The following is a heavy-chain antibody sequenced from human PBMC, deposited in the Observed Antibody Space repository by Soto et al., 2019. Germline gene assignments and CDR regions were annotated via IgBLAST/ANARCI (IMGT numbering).Heavy chain of an antibody. CDR2: ISYDGSNK. D-gene: IGHD2-21*02. V-gene: IGHV3-30-3*01. Sequence: PGGSLRLSCAASGFTFSSYAMHWVRQAPGKGLEWVAVISYDGSNKYYADSVKGRFTISRDNSKNTLYLQMNSLRAEDTAVYYCARAYEGDFLDYWGQGTLVIVSS. CDR3: ARAYEGDFLDY. CDR1: GFTFSSYA. J-gene: IGHJ4*02.